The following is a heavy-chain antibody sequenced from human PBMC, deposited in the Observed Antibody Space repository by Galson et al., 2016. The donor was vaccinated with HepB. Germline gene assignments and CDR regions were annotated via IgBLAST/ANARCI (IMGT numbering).Heavy chain of an antibody. J-gene: IGHJ3*02. CDR2: IWYDAINK. V-gene: IGHV3-33*01. D-gene: IGHD3-9*01. CDR1: GFTLSTYG. Sequence: SLRLSCAVSGFTLSTYGIHWVRRAPGKGLEWVAVIWYDAINKFYADSVRGRFTISRDDSKHTVYLEMNSLGAEDTTMYYCARDDGDEPGYHDAFDTWGQGTMVTVSS. CDR3: ARDDGDEPGYHDAFDT.